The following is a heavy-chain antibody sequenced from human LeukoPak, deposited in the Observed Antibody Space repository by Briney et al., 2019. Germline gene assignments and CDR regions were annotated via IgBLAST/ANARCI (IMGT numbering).Heavy chain of an antibody. J-gene: IGHJ4*02. CDR1: GGSLSDYY. V-gene: IGHV4-59*05. CDR3: ARQRGSGWYHPHLF. Sequence: SETLSLTCTVSGGSLSDYYWTWVRQPPGKGLEWIASMYYSGTTYYNPSLKSRVTISVDTYKSQLSLKLSSVTAADTAVYYCARQRGSGWYHPHLFWGQGILVTVSS. D-gene: IGHD6-19*01. CDR2: MYYSGTT.